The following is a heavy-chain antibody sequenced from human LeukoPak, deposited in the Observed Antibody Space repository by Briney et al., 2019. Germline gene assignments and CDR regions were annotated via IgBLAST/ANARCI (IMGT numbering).Heavy chain of an antibody. Sequence: GGSLTLSCGTSGFTFTNYWMSWVRQAPGKGLEWVANVKYDGSEKYYVDSVKGRFTTSSDNANNSLYLQMNSLRAEDTAVYYCARAPLVRGLCYRGQGTLVTGSS. CDR1: GFTFTNYW. CDR2: VKYDGSEK. CDR3: ARAPLVRGLCY. V-gene: IGHV3-7*04. J-gene: IGHJ4*01. D-gene: IGHD3-10*01.